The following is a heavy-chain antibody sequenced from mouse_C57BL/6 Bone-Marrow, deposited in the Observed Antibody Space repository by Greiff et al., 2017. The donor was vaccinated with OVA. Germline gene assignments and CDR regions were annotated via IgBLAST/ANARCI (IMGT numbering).Heavy chain of an antibody. CDR3: AREYWDWYFDV. CDR2: IDPSDSYT. Sequence: QVQLQQPGAELVMPGASVKLSCKASGYTFTSYWMHWVKQRPGQGLEWIGEIDPSDSYTNYNQKFKGKSTLTLDKSSSTAYMQLSSLTSEDSAVYYCAREYWDWYFDVWGTGTTVTVSS. V-gene: IGHV1-69*01. J-gene: IGHJ1*03. CDR1: GYTFTSYW. D-gene: IGHD4-1*01.